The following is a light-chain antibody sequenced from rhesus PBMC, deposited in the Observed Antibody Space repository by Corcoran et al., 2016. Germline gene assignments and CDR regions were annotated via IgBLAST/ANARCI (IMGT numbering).Light chain of an antibody. Sequence: DIQMTQSPSSLSASVGDTVTITCRASQGISSWLVWYQQKPGKAPKLLIYKASSLQSGFPSRFSGSGSGTDFTLTISRLQSEDFATYYCQQYSSRPYSFGQGTKVEIK. CDR3: QQYSSRPYS. J-gene: IGKJ2*01. CDR1: QGISSW. V-gene: IGKV1-22*01. CDR2: KAS.